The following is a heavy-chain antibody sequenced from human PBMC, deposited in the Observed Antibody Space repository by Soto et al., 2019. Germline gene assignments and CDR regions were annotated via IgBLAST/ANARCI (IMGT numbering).Heavy chain of an antibody. V-gene: IGHV3-23*01. Sequence: AGGSLRLSCAASGFTFSSYAMIWFRQVPGKGLEWVSGLYGNGGGIHYADSVRGRFTISRDNSAYSVYLQMNNLRVEDTAIYYCAKDAVSGDGVWLAHDWGQGTVVTSPQ. CDR1: GFTFSSYA. J-gene: IGHJ4*02. CDR2: LYGNGGGI. D-gene: IGHD4-17*01. CDR3: AKDAVSGDGVWLAHD.